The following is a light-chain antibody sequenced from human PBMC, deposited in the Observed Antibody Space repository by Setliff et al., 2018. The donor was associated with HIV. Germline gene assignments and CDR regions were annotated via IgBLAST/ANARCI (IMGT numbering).Light chain of an antibody. J-gene: IGLJ1*01. Sequence: SALTQPASVSGSPGQSITISCTGTSSDIGAYNYVSWYQQHPGKAPKVMIYDVRKRPSGVSNRFSGSKSGNTASLTISGLQAEDEAAYYCSSYVNINTLVFGTGTKVTVL. CDR3: SSYVNINTLV. CDR1: SSDIGAYNY. V-gene: IGLV2-14*03. CDR2: DVR.